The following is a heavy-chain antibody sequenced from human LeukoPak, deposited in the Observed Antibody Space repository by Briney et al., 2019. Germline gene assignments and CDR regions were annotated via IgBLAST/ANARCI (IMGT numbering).Heavy chain of an antibody. CDR3: AKEFYSSPYFDY. CDR2: ISYDGSNK. J-gene: IGHJ4*02. V-gene: IGHV3-30*18. Sequence: PGGSLRLSCAASGFTFSSYGMHWVRQAPGKGLEWVAVISYDGSNKYYADSVKGRFTISRDNSKNTLYLQMNSLRAEDTAVYYCAKEFYSSPYFDYWGQGTLVTVSS. D-gene: IGHD6-13*01. CDR1: GFTFSSYG.